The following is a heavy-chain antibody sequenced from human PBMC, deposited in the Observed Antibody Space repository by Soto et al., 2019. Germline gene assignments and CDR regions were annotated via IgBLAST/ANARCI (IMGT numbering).Heavy chain of an antibody. D-gene: IGHD6-13*01. J-gene: IGHJ4*02. CDR3: AATAHYSSSWFDY. V-gene: IGHV4-31*03. CDR2: VFYSGST. CDR1: GGSINIGDYY. Sequence: LSLAFTVSGGSINIGDYYLNWILQRPGKVLEWIGYVFYSGSTNYNPSLKSRIRISIDASKNQFSLKLSSVTAADMAVYYCAATAHYSSSWFDYWGQGTLVTVSS.